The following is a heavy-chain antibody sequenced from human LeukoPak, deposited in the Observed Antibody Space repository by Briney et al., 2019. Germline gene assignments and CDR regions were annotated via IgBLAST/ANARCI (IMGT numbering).Heavy chain of an antibody. J-gene: IGHJ3*02. D-gene: IGHD6-13*01. CDR3: AVAAAGRGDAFDI. Sequence: GASVKVSCKASGYTFTGYYMHWVRQAPGQGLEWMGWINPNSGGTNYAHKFQGRVTMTRDTSISTAYMELSRLRSDDTAVYYCAVAAAGRGDAFDIWGQGTMVTVSS. CDR1: GYTFTGYY. CDR2: INPNSGGT. V-gene: IGHV1-2*07.